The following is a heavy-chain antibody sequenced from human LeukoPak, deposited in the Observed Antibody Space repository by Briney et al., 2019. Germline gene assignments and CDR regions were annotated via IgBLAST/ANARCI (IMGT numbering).Heavy chain of an antibody. CDR1: GFTFSTHW. Sequence: GGSLRLSYEASGFTFSTHWMTWVRQAPGKGLEWVASINPDGSEKYYVDSVKGRFTFSRDNAQESLYLQMNSLTAEDAAVYYCARGHYGMGVWSQGTTVTVSS. CDR2: INPDGSEK. J-gene: IGHJ6*02. CDR3: ARGHYGMGV. V-gene: IGHV3-7*05.